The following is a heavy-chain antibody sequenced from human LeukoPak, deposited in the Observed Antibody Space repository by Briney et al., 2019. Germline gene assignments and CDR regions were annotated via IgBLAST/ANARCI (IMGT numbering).Heavy chain of an antibody. CDR1: GFTVSSNY. CDR3: ARDPPRHYDSSGYFDY. CDR2: IYSGGST. Sequence: PGGSLRLSCAASGFTVSSNYMSWVRQAPGKGLGWVSVIYSGGSTYYADSVKGRFTISRDNSKNTLYLQMNSLRAEDTAVYYCARDPPRHYDSSGYFDYWGQGTLVTVSS. J-gene: IGHJ4*02. V-gene: IGHV3-53*01. D-gene: IGHD3-22*01.